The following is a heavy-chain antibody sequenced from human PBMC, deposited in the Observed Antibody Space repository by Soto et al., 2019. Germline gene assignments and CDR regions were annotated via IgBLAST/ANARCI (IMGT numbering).Heavy chain of an antibody. J-gene: IGHJ6*02. CDR1: GFTVSSKY. V-gene: IGHV3-53*01. CDR2: LWSAGNT. Sequence: PGGSLRLSCVASGFTVSSKYMSWVRQAPGKGLEWVSVLWSAGNTYYADSVRGRFTISRDSSKNTLHLEMSSLRADDTAVYYCAREAPMDVWGQGTTVTVSS. CDR3: AREAPMDV.